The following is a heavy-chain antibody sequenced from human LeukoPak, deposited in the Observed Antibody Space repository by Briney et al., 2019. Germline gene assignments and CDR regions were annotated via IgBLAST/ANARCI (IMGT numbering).Heavy chain of an antibody. V-gene: IGHV5-51*01. Sequence: GESLKISCKASGYSFTTYWIGWVRQVPGKGLEGVGIIYPADSTAKYSPSFQGQVTISVDKSISTAYLQWSSLKASDTAMYYCALGYYGSGSYLDYYYGMDVWGQGTTVTVSS. CDR2: IYPADSTA. CDR3: ALGYYGSGSYLDYYYGMDV. J-gene: IGHJ6*02. D-gene: IGHD3-10*01. CDR1: GYSFTTYW.